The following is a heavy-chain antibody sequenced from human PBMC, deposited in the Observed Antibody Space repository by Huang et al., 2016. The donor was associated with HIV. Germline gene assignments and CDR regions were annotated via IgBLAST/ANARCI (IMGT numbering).Heavy chain of an antibody. CDR3: ARLYLYGMDV. CDR1: GYTFTSYG. V-gene: IGHV1-18*04. D-gene: IGHD3-16*02. J-gene: IGHJ6*02. Sequence: QVQLVQSGAEVKKPGASVKVSCKASGYTFTSYGISWVRQAPGQGLEWMGWISAYKGNTNYAQKLQGRGTMTTATSTRTVNMEMRGLRSDDTAVYYCARLYLYGMDVWGQGTTVTVSS. CDR2: ISAYKGNT.